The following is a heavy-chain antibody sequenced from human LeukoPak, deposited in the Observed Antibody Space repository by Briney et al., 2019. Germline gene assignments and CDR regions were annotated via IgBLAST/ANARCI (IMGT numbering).Heavy chain of an antibody. CDR1: GFTFSKYW. CDR3: ATKQWLAPPPDS. J-gene: IGHJ4*02. V-gene: IGHV3-74*01. Sequence: PGGSLRLSCSASGFTFSKYWVLWGRQAPGKGLESVSRINTDGTVTTYADSVKGRFTVSRDNADNTMFLQMNSVRDEDTAVYYCATKQWLAPPPDSWGQGTPVTVSS. D-gene: IGHD6-19*01. CDR2: INTDGTVT.